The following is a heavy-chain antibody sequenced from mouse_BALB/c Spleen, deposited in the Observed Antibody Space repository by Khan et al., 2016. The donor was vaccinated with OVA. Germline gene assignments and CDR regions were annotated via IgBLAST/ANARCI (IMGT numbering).Heavy chain of an antibody. J-gene: IGHJ2*01. V-gene: IGHV1-12*01. CDR2: IYPGKGDT. Sequence: QVQLQQPGAELVKPAASVKMSCKASGYTFTSYNMHWVKQTPGQGLEWIGAIYPGKGDTSYNQKFKGKATLTADKSSSTAYMQLSSLAAEESAVYYCARRVYYCVSSYLVYRGQGSTLSVFS. CDR3: ARRVYYCVSSYLVY. D-gene: IGHD1-1*01. CDR1: GYTFTSYN.